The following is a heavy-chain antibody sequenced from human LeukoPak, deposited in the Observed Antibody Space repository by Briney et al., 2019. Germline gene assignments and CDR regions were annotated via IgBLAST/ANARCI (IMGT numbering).Heavy chain of an antibody. CDR3: ARDTGYYDSSGYVNWFDP. V-gene: IGHV4-34*01. CDR2: INHSGST. CDR1: GGSFSGYY. J-gene: IGHJ5*02. Sequence: SETLSLTCAVYGGSFSGYYWSWIRQPPGKGLEWIGEINHSGSTNYNPSLKSRVTISVDTSKNQFSLKLSSVTAADTAVYYCARDTGYYDSSGYVNWFDPWGQGTLVTVSS. D-gene: IGHD3-22*01.